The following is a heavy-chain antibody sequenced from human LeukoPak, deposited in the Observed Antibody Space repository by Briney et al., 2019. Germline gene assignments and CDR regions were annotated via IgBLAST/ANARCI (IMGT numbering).Heavy chain of an antibody. CDR3: AKDPGLYYDFWSGYYTIYYGMDV. CDR1: GFTSSSYT. Sequence: GSLRLSCAASGFTSSSYTMSLVRQAPGEGLEWVSAIRGSGGSTYYADSVKGRFTISRDNSKNTLYLQMNSLRAEDTAVYYCAKDPGLYYDFWSGYYTIYYGMDVWGQGTTVTVSS. V-gene: IGHV3-23*01. CDR2: IRGSGGST. J-gene: IGHJ6*02. D-gene: IGHD3-3*01.